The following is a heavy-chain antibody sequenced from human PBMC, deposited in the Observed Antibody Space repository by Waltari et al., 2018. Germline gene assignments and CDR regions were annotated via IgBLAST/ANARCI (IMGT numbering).Heavy chain of an antibody. CDR1: GGSISRGSYY. V-gene: IGHV4-61*09. CDR3: ARGGIVGAYFDY. D-gene: IGHD1-26*01. Sequence: QVQLQESGPGLVKPSQTLSLTCTVSGGSISRGSYYWSWIRQPAGKGLEWIGYIYTSGSTNSTPSLKSRVTISVYTSKNQFSLELGSVTAADTAVYYCARGGIVGAYFDYWGQGTLVTVSS. J-gene: IGHJ4*02. CDR2: IYTSGST.